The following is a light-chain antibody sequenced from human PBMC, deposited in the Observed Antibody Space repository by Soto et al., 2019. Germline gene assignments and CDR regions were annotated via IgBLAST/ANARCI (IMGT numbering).Light chain of an antibody. J-gene: IGKJ2*03. Sequence: EIVLTQSPGTQSLSPGERATLSCRASQSISSTYLAWYQQKPGQAPRLLIYAASNRATGIPDRFSGSGSGTDFTLTISRLEPEHFAVYYCQQYGDSPIYSFGQGTKLGIK. CDR3: QQYGDSPIYS. CDR2: AAS. CDR1: QSISSTY. V-gene: IGKV3-20*01.